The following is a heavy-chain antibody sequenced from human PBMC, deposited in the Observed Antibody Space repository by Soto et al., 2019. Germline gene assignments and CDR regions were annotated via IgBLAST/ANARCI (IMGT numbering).Heavy chain of an antibody. CDR1: GFSFIDYW. V-gene: IGHV3-7*01. Sequence: EVQLVESGGGLVQPGGSLRLSCAASGFSFIDYWMTWVRQAPGKGLEWVANIKQGGIEIYYVDSVKGRFTISRDNAKNSLYLQMNSLRAEDTAVYYCARGLPHDYCDYGYFQHWGQGTLVTVSS. CDR3: ARGLPHDYCDYGYFQH. D-gene: IGHD4-17*01. J-gene: IGHJ1*01. CDR2: IKQGGIEI.